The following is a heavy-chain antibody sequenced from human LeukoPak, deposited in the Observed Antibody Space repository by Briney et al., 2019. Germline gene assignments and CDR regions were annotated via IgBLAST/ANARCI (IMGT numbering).Heavy chain of an antibody. CDR3: ARDGDQGAFDI. D-gene: IGHD3-10*01. Sequence: SETLSLTCAVYGGSFSGHYWSWIRQPPGKGLEWIGEINHSGSTNYNPSLKSRVTISVDTSKNQFSLKLSSVTAADTAVYYCARDGDQGAFDIWGQGTMVTVSS. J-gene: IGHJ3*02. CDR2: INHSGST. CDR1: GGSFSGHY. V-gene: IGHV4-34*01.